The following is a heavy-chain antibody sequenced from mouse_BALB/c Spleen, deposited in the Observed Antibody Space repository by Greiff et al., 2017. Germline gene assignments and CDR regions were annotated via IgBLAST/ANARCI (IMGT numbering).Heavy chain of an antibody. CDR1: GYSITSGYY. CDR3: ARETGKGAWFAY. D-gene: IGHD4-1*01. J-gene: IGHJ3*01. Sequence: EVKLMESGPGLVKPSQSLSLTCSVTGYSITSGYYWNWIRQFPGNKLEWMGYISYDGSNNYNPSLKNRISITRDTSKNQFFLKLNSVTTEDTATYYCARETGKGAWFAYWGQGTLVTVSA. V-gene: IGHV3-6*02. CDR2: ISYDGSN.